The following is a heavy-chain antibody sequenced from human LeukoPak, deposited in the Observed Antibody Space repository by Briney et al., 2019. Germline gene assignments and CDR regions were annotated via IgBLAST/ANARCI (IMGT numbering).Heavy chain of an antibody. J-gene: IGHJ5*02. Sequence: SETLSLTCAVYGGSLSNYYWSWIRQPSPGKGLEWMGEINHSGSTNYKPSLKSRVTISVDMSKNQFSLELSYVTAADTAVYYCARGPASGSNFAWFDPWGQGTLVTVSS. CDR1: GGSLSNYY. CDR3: ARGPASGSNFAWFDP. CDR2: INHSGST. V-gene: IGHV4-34*01. D-gene: IGHD3-10*01.